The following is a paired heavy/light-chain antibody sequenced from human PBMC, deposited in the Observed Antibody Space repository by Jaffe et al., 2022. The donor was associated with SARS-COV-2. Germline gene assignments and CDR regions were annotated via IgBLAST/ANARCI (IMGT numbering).Heavy chain of an antibody. CDR3: TRLSAGTYFDY. Sequence: QVQLQESGPGLVKPSQTLSLTCTVSGGSISSGDYYWTWIRQPAGKGLEWIGRVYTSGTTTYNPSLKSRVTISLDTAKSQFSLKLSAVAAADTALYYCTRLSAGTYFDYWGQGTLVTVSS. J-gene: IGHJ4*02. V-gene: IGHV4-61*02. CDR1: GGSISSGDYY. CDR2: VYTSGTT.
Light chain of an antibody. CDR1: QSVSIY. V-gene: IGKV1-39*01. J-gene: IGKJ2*01. Sequence: DFQMTQSPSSLSASVGDRVTITCRAGQSVSIYVNWYQQKPGKAPKLLIYTASTLQTGVPSRFSGSGSGTDFTLTISNLQPEDFATYYCQQSYTTPYTFGQGTRLEI. CDR2: TAS. CDR3: QQSYTTPYT.